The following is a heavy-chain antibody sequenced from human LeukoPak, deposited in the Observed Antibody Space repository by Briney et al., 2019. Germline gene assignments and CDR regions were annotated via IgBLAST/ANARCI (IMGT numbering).Heavy chain of an antibody. V-gene: IGHV3-48*01. D-gene: IGHD4-11*01. CDR3: ARVALRPIDYTNPEFDP. Sequence: GSLRRSCAASGFTFSSYSMNWVRQTPGQGLEWVSYISSDSSTMFYADSVKGRFTASRDNAENSMYLQMNSLRAEDTAVYYCARVALRPIDYTNPEFDPWGQGTLVTVSS. CDR2: ISSDSSTM. J-gene: IGHJ5*02. CDR1: GFTFSSYS.